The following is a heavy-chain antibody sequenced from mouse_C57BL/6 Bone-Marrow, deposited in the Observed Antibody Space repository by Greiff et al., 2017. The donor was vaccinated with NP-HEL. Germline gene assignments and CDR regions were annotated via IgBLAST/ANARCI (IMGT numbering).Heavy chain of an antibody. J-gene: IGHJ2*01. CDR2: IYPGNSDT. V-gene: IGHV1-5*01. D-gene: IGHD1-1*01. CDR1: GYPFTSYW. CDR3: TRRKFITTVVATGDYFDY. Sequence: EVKLVESGTVLARPGASVKMSCKTSGYPFTSYWMHWVKQRPGQGLEWIGAIYPGNSDTSYNQKFKGKAKLTAVTSASTAYMELSSLTNEDSAVYYCTRRKFITTVVATGDYFDYWGQGTTLTVSS.